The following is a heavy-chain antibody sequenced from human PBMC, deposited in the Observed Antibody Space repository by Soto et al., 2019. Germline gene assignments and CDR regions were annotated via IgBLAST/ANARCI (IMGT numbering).Heavy chain of an antibody. Sequence: QVQLQQWGAGLLKPSETLSLTCAVYGGSFSGYYWSWIRQPPGKGLEWIGEINHSGSTNYNPSLKSRVTISVDTSKNQFSRKLSSVTAADTAVYDCARGPMVVGATYAYYYYGMDVWGQGTTVTVSS. CDR3: ARGPMVVGATYAYYYYGMDV. J-gene: IGHJ6*02. D-gene: IGHD1-26*01. CDR2: INHSGST. V-gene: IGHV4-34*01. CDR1: GGSFSGYY.